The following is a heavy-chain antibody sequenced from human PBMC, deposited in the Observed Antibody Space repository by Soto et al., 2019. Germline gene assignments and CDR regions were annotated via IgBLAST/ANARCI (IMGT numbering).Heavy chain of an antibody. J-gene: IGHJ1*01. CDR2: IYSGGST. Sequence: EVQLVESGGGLIQPGGSLRLSCAASGFTVSSNYMSWVRQAPGKGLEWVSVIYSGGSTYYADSVKGRFTISRDNSTNTLYLQMHSLRAEDTAVYYCARDRVESGYPEYFQHWGQGTLVTVSS. CDR1: GFTVSSNY. D-gene: IGHD3-22*01. V-gene: IGHV3-53*01. CDR3: ARDRVESGYPEYFQH.